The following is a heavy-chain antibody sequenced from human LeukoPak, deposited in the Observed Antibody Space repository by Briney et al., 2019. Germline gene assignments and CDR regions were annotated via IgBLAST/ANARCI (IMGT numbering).Heavy chain of an antibody. CDR3: ARVRSLEWPAPMDV. Sequence: GGSLRLSCAASGFTFSSYGMHWVRQAPGKGLEWVAFIRYDGSNKYYADSVKGRFTISRDNSKNTLYLQMNSLRAEDTAVYYCARVRSLEWPAPMDVWGKGTTVTVSS. D-gene: IGHD3-3*01. V-gene: IGHV3-30*02. J-gene: IGHJ6*03. CDR1: GFTFSSYG. CDR2: IRYDGSNK.